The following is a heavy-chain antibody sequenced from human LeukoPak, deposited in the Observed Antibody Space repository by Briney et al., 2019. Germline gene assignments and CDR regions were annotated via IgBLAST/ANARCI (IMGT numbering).Heavy chain of an antibody. CDR2: IYYSGST. J-gene: IGHJ4*02. D-gene: IGHD4/OR15-4a*01. CDR3: ARDLDYGEKSEDY. Sequence: PSETLSLTCTVSGGSISSYYWNWIRQPPGKGLEWIGYIYYSGSTNYNPSLKSRVTISVDTSKNQFSLKLSSVTAADTAVYYCARDLDYGEKSEDYWGQGTLVTVSS. CDR1: GGSISSYY. V-gene: IGHV4-59*01.